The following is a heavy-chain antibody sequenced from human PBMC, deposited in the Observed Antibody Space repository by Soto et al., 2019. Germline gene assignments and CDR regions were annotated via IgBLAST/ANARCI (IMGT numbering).Heavy chain of an antibody. CDR2: IKSKTDGGTT. CDR1: GFTFSNAW. D-gene: IGHD3-3*01. J-gene: IGHJ4*02. CDR3: TTDRGILEWLFMFDY. V-gene: IGHV3-15*01. Sequence: GGSLRLSCAASGFTFSNAWMSWVRQAPGKGLEWVGRIKSKTDGGTTDYAAPVKGRFTISRDDSKNTLYLQMNSLKTEDTAVYYCTTDRGILEWLFMFDYWGQGTLVTVSS.